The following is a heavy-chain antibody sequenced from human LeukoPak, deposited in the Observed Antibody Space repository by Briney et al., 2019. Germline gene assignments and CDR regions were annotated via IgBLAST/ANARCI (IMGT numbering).Heavy chain of an antibody. J-gene: IGHJ4*02. D-gene: IGHD3-9*01. CDR2: TSYDGRKK. Sequence: GGSLRLSCAASAFTFSSHAMHWVRQAPGKGLEWVAVTSYDGRKKYYVDSVKGRFTISRDNSKNTLYLQMNSLRVEDTAVYYCARGNYDILTGASFDYWGQGTLVTVSS. V-gene: IGHV3-30*04. CDR3: ARGNYDILTGASFDY. CDR1: AFTFSSHA.